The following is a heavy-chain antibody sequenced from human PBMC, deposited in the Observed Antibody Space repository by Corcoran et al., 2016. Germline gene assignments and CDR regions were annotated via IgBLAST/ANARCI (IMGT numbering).Heavy chain of an antibody. V-gene: IGHV1-18*01. Sequence: QVQLVQSGAEVKKPGASVKVSCKASGYTFTSYGISWVRQAPGQGLEWMGWISAYNGNTNYAQKLQGRVTMTTDTSTSTAYMELRSLRSDDTAVEYVAREQPNYDILRGRSYFDSWGQGTLVTVSS. J-gene: IGHJ4*02. CDR2: ISAYNGNT. CDR3: AREQPNYDILRGRSYFDS. CDR1: GYTFTSYG. D-gene: IGHD3-9*01.